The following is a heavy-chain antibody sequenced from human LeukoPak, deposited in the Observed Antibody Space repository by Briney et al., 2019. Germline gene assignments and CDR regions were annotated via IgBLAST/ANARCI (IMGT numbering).Heavy chain of an antibody. V-gene: IGHV3-NL1*01. CDR2: ISTSDSRT. CDR3: AKRAAAGSGYYNFFVDV. Sequence: GGSLRLSCAASGFTFSSYGMHWVRQAPGKGLEWVSGISTSDSRTYYADSVKGRFVISRDNSKNTLYLQMNSLRAEDTAVYYCAKRAAAGSGYYNFFVDVWGNGTSVTVSS. CDR1: GFTFSSYG. J-gene: IGHJ6*04. D-gene: IGHD6-13*01.